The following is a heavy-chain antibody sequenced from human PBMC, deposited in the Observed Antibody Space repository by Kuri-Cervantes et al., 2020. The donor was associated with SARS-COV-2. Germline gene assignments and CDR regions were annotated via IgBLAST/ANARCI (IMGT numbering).Heavy chain of an antibody. J-gene: IGHJ4*02. CDR3: ARHLRFLEWLLYPFDY. V-gene: IGHV4-59*04. D-gene: IGHD3-3*01. CDR2: IYYSGST. Sequence: ESLKISCTVSGGSISSYYWSWIRQPPGKGLEWIGYIYYSGSTYYNPSLKSRVTISVDTSKNQFSLKLSSVTAADTAVYYCARHLRFLEWLLYPFDYWGQGTLVTVSS. CDR1: GGSISSYY.